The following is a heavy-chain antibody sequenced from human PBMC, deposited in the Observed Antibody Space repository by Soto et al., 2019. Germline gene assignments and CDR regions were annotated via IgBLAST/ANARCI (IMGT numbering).Heavy chain of an antibody. CDR1: GGSFSGYY. CDR3: ARVWGLWFGEMFDY. Sequence: QVQLQQWGAGLLKPSETLSLTCAVYGGSFSGYYWSWIRQPPGQGLEWIGEINHSGSTNYNPSLKSRVTISVDTSKNQFSLRLSDVTAAERAVYYCARVWGLWFGEMFDYWGQGTLVTGSS. V-gene: IGHV4-34*01. J-gene: IGHJ4*02. CDR2: INHSGST. D-gene: IGHD3-10*01.